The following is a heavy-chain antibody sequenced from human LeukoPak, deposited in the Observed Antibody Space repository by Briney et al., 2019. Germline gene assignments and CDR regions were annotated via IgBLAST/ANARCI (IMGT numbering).Heavy chain of an antibody. J-gene: IGHJ4*02. CDR1: GFTFSSYS. D-gene: IGHD6-13*01. CDR2: ISSSSSYI. V-gene: IGHV3-21*01. CDR3: ARVGVSSSRDPFDY. Sequence: PGGSLRLSCAASGFTFSSYSMNWVRQAPGKGLEWVSSISSSSSYIYYADSVKGRFTISRDNAKNSLYLQMNSLRAEDTAVYYCARVGVSSSRDPFDYWGQGTLVTVPS.